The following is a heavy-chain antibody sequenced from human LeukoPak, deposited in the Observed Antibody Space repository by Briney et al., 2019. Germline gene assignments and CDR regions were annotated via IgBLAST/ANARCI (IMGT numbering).Heavy chain of an antibody. CDR2: IYYSGTT. V-gene: IGHV4-39*07. CDR3: ARDRYSSSWYETDPYDAFDI. D-gene: IGHD6-13*01. Sequence: KASETLSLTCSVSGGSISGSSYYWGWIRQPPGKGLEWIGSIYYSGTTYYNPSLKSRVTISVDTSKTQFSLKLSSVTAADTAVYYCARDRYSSSWYETDPYDAFDIWGQGTMVTVSS. CDR1: GGSISGSSYY. J-gene: IGHJ3*02.